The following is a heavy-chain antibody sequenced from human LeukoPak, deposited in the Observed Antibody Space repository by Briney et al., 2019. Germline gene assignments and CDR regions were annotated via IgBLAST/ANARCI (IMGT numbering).Heavy chain of an antibody. CDR1: EFTFNSYG. CDR3: AKDRRGSCNAGSCYCCDY. J-gene: IGHJ4*02. Sequence: TGGSLRLSCTASEFTFNSYGMHWVRQAPGKGLEWVAFIRFDGSDEHYADSVKGRFTISRDNSKNTLYLQMNSLRAEDTAVYYWAKDRRGSCNAGSCYCCDYWGRGALVTVSS. CDR2: IRFDGSDE. V-gene: IGHV3-30*02. D-gene: IGHD2-15*01.